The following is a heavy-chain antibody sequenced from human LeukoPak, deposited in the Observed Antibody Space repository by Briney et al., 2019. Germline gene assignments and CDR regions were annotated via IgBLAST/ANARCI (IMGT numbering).Heavy chain of an antibody. CDR1: GFTYTNYW. CDR2: IKQDGSER. J-gene: IGHJ4*02. V-gene: IGHV3-7*01. D-gene: IGHD3-16*01. CDR3: ARGSMHVYHLYTDY. Sequence: PGGSLRLSCAASGFTYTNYWVSWFRQAPGHGLEWVASIKQDGSERYYVDSVKGRFTISRDNAKNSLFLQLSSLRVEDTAVYYCARGSMHVYHLYTDYWGQGTLVTVSS.